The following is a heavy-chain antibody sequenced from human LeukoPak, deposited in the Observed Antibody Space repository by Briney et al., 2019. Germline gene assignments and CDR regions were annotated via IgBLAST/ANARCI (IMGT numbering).Heavy chain of an antibody. CDR2: IGDSGATT. CDR3: ASFHYYGSGAYYLSY. D-gene: IGHD3-10*01. J-gene: IGHJ4*02. V-gene: IGHV3-23*01. Sequence: GGSLRLSCAASGFTLSSYAMTWVRQAPGKGLEWVSDIGDSGATTYYADSVKGRFTSSRDNSKNTLYLQMSSPRAEDTAVYFCASFHYYGSGAYYLSYWGQGTLVTVSS. CDR1: GFTLSSYA.